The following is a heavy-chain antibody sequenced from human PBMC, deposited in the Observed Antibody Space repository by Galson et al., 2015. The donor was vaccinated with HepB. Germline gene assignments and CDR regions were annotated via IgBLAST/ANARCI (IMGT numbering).Heavy chain of an antibody. Sequence: LRLSCAASGFTFSNYWMTWVRQAPGKGLEWVAIIKPDGSDKYYVDSVKGRFTISRDNAKNSLYLQMNSLRAGDTAVYYCAIPLRGAVTGADYWGQGTLVTVSS. CDR1: GFTFSNYW. CDR2: IKPDGSDK. V-gene: IGHV3-7*01. J-gene: IGHJ4*02. D-gene: IGHD6-19*01. CDR3: AIPLRGAVTGADY.